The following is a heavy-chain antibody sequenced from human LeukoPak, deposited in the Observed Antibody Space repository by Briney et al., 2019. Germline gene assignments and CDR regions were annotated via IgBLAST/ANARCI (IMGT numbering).Heavy chain of an antibody. CDR3: AKGVAYCSGGSCYVDF. Sequence: GGSLRLSCAASGFTFSSYGMHWVRQAPGKGLEWVAVISYDGSNKYYADSVKGRFTISRDNSKNTLYLQMNSLRDEDTAVYYCAKGVAYCSGGSCYVDFWGQGTLVTVSS. CDR2: ISYDGSNK. CDR1: GFTFSSYG. V-gene: IGHV3-30*18. J-gene: IGHJ4*02. D-gene: IGHD2-15*01.